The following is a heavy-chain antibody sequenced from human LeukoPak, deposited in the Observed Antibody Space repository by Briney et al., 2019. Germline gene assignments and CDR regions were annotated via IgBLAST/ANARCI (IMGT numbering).Heavy chain of an antibody. CDR3: ARGTSGTTAYYYYMDV. J-gene: IGHJ6*03. CDR1: GFTVSRNY. Sequence: PGGSLRLSCAASGFTVSRNYMNWVRQAPGKGLEWVSIIYSGGRTYYADSVKGRFTIPRDNSKNILYLQMNSLRAEDTAVYYCARGTSGTTAYYYYMDVWGKGTTVTISS. V-gene: IGHV3-53*01. D-gene: IGHD1-1*01. CDR2: IYSGGRT.